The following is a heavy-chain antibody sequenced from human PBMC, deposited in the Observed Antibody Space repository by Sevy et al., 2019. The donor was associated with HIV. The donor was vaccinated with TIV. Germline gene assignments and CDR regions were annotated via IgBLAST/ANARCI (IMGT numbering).Heavy chain of an antibody. CDR2: IYYSGST. D-gene: IGHD3-3*01. Sequence: SETLSLTCTVSGGSISSSSYYWGWIRQPPGKGLEWIGSIYYSGSTYYNPSLKSRVTISVDTSKNQFSLKLSSVTAADTAVYYCVIREDFWSGYYTDWGQGTLVTVSS. J-gene: IGHJ4*02. CDR3: VIREDFWSGYYTD. CDR1: GGSISSSSYY. V-gene: IGHV4-39*01.